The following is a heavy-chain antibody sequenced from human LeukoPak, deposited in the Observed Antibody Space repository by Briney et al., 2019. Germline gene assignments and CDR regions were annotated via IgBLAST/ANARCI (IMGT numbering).Heavy chain of an antibody. CDR1: GFTFSSYS. J-gene: IGHJ4*02. D-gene: IGHD1-26*01. Sequence: PGGSLRLSCAASGFTFSSYSMNWVRQAPGKGLEWVSYISSSSSTIYYADSVKGRFTISRDNAKNSLYLQMNSLRAEDTAVYYCAREAIVGATPAPREVFDYWGQGTLVTVSS. CDR3: AREAIVGATPAPREVFDY. CDR2: ISSSSSTI. V-gene: IGHV3-48*04.